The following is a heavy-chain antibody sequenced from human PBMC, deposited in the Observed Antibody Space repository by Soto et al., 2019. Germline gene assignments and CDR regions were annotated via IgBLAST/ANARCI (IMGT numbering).Heavy chain of an antibody. V-gene: IGHV4-4*02. CDR3: ATAGTVLRWIDP. D-gene: IGHD6-13*01. CDR1: SGSISSRIW. Sequence: SETLSLTCTVSSGSISSRIWWTWVRQPPGRGLEWIGEIYHTGDTNYNPSLKSRVTISVDKSRNQFSLRLSSVTAADTAVYYCATAGTVLRWIDPWGQGTLVTLSS. CDR2: IYHTGDT. J-gene: IGHJ5*02.